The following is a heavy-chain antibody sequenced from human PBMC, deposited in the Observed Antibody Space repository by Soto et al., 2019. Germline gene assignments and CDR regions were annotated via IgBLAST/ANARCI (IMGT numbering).Heavy chain of an antibody. CDR3: ARYSGYDSDAFDI. CDR2: IYYSGST. V-gene: IGHV4-59*08. D-gene: IGHD5-12*01. J-gene: IGHJ3*02. Sequence: SETLSLTCTVSGGSISSYYWSWIRQPPGKGLEWIGYIYYSGSTNYNPSLKSRVTISVDTSKNQFSLKLSSVTAADTAAYYCARYSGYDSDAFDIWGQGTMVTVSS. CDR1: GGSISSYY.